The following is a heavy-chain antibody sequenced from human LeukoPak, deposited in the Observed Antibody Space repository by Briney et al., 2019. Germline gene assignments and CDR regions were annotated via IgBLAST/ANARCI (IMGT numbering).Heavy chain of an antibody. J-gene: IGHJ4*02. CDR2: INYSGNT. D-gene: IGHD3-22*01. CDR3: ARFDSSGYYFDY. Sequence: PSETLSLTRTVSGDSISSSSYYWGWIRQPPGKGLEWIGSINYSGNTYYNPSLKSRVTISVDRSKNQFSLKLSSVTATDTAVYYCARFDSSGYYFDYWGQGTLVTVSS. V-gene: IGHV4-39*07. CDR1: GDSISSSSYY.